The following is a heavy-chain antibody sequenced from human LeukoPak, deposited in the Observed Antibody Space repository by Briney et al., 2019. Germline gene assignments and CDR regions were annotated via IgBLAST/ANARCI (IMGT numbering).Heavy chain of an antibody. CDR1: GFTFSSYW. CDR2: INSDGSST. V-gene: IGHV3-74*01. D-gene: IGHD6-19*01. J-gene: IGHJ5*02. Sequence: GGSLRLSCAASGFTFSSYWMHWVRQAPGKGRVWVSRINSDGSSTSYADSVKGRFTISRDNAKNTLYLQMNSLRAEDTAVYYCAKPFSSGWYNGGHNWFDPWGQGTLVTVSS. CDR3: AKPFSSGWYNGGHNWFDP.